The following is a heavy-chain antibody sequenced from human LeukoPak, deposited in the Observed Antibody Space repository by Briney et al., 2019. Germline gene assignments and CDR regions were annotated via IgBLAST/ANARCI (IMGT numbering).Heavy chain of an antibody. Sequence: GGSLRLSWAASGFTFSRYWMRWVRQAPGKGLVWVSRINTDGSSTNYADCGKGRFTTARDNAKNTLYLQMNRMSAEDTAVYYCTRGGVDYWGQGTLVTVSS. V-gene: IGHV3-74*01. CDR1: GFTFSRYW. CDR2: INTDGSST. J-gene: IGHJ4*02. CDR3: TRGGVDY. D-gene: IGHD3-16*01.